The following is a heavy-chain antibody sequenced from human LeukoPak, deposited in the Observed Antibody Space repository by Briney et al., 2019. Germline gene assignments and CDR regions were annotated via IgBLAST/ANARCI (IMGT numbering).Heavy chain of an antibody. V-gene: IGHV4-4*02. J-gene: IGHJ4*02. CDR1: GGSISSSNW. D-gene: IGHD4-11*01. CDR2: IYHSGST. CDR3: ARVARHDYTYYPGGNYFDY. Sequence: SGTLSLTCAVSGGSISSSNWWSWVRQPPGKGLEWIGEIYHSGSTNYNPSLKSRVTISVDKSKNQFSLKLSSVTAADTAVYYCARVARHDYTYYPGGNYFDYWGQGTLVTVSS.